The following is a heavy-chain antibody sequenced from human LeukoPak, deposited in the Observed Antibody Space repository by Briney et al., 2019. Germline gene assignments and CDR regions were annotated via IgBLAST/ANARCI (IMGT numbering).Heavy chain of an antibody. Sequence: SETLSLTCAVSGGSFSGYYCNWIRQTPGKGREWIGEVSHSGSTTNYNPSLKNRVTLSVDTSKTQFSLNLKSVTAADTAVYFCSRGRLATGYFKNYFDPWGQGTLVTVSS. J-gene: IGHJ5*02. CDR1: GGSFSGYY. CDR3: SRGRLATGYFKNYFDP. D-gene: IGHD2/OR15-2a*01. CDR2: VSHSGSTT. V-gene: IGHV4-34*01.